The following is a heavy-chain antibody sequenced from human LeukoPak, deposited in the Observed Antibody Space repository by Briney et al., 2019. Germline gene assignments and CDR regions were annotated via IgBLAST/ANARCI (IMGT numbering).Heavy chain of an antibody. D-gene: IGHD1-26*01. CDR2: IYYSGST. Sequence: SETLSLTCTVSGGSISSSSYYWGWIRQPPGKGLEWIGSIYYSGSTYYNPSLKGRVTISVDTSKNQFSLKLSSVTAADTAVYYCARHGSIVGATDFDYWGQGTLVTVSS. CDR1: GGSISSSSYY. CDR3: ARHGSIVGATDFDY. V-gene: IGHV4-39*01. J-gene: IGHJ4*02.